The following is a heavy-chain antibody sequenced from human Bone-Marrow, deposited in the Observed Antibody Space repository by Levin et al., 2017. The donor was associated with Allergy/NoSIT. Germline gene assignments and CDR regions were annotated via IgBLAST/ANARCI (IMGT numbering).Heavy chain of an antibody. CDR3: AAGGEFMWFDP. CDR2: FDPEDGET. Sequence: ASVKVSCKVSGYTLTELSMHWVRQAPGKGLEWMGGFDPEDGETIYAQKFQGRVTLTEDTSTDTAYMELSSRRFEDTAVYYCAAGGEFMWFDPWGQGTLVTVSS. V-gene: IGHV1-24*01. CDR1: GYTLTELS. J-gene: IGHJ5*02. D-gene: IGHD3-10*01.